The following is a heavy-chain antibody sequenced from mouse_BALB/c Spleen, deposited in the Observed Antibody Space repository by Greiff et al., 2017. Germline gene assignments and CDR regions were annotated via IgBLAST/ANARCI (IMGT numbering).Heavy chain of an antibody. CDR2: ISSGGST. J-gene: IGHJ3*01. CDR3: SGTYYGYDGSSWFAY. D-gene: IGHD2-2*01. CDR1: GFTFSSYA. V-gene: IGHV5-6-5*01. Sequence: EVKLMESGGGLVKPGGSLKLSCAASGFTFSSYAMSWVRQTPEKRLEWVASISSGGSTYYPDSVKGRFTISRDNARNILYLQMSSLRSEDTAMYYCSGTYYGYDGSSWFAYWGQGTLVTVSA.